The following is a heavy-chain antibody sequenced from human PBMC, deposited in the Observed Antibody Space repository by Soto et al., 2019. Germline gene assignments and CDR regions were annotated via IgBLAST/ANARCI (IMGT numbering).Heavy chain of an antibody. J-gene: IGHJ5*02. CDR2: IYYSGST. D-gene: IGHD3-22*01. V-gene: IGHV4-59*01. CDR3: ARVENYYDSSGYYRWFDP. Sequence: ETLSLTCTVSGGSISSYYWSWIRQPPGKGLEWIGYIYYSGSTNYNPSLKSRVTISVDTSKNQFSLKLSSVTAADTAVYYCARVENYYDSSGYYRWFDPWGQGTLVTVSS. CDR1: GGSISSYY.